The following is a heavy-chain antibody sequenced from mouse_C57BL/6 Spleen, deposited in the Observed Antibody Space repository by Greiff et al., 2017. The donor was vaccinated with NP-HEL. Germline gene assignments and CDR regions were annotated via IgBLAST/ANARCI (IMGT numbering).Heavy chain of an antibody. J-gene: IGHJ1*03. D-gene: IGHD1-1*01. CDR3: ARGIGGSSYHWYFDV. CDR1: GYTFTSYW. CDR2: INPSNGGT. V-gene: IGHV1-53*01. Sequence: QVQLQQPGTELVKPGASVKLSCKASGYTFTSYWMHWVKQRPGQGLEWIGNINPSNGGTNYNEKFKSKATLTVDKSSSTAYMQLSSLTSEDSAVYYCARGIGGSSYHWYFDVWGTGTTVTVSS.